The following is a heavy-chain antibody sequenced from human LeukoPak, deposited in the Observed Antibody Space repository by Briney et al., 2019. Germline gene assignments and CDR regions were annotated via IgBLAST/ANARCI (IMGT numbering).Heavy chain of an antibody. Sequence: ASETLSLTCTVSGGSISSSSYYWGWIRQPPGKGLEWIGSIYYSGGTYYNPSLKSRVTVSVDTSKNQFSLKLSAVTAADTAVYYCARRSDSLGFDPWGQGTLVTVSS. CDR2: IYYSGGT. V-gene: IGHV4-39*01. CDR1: GGSISSSSYY. J-gene: IGHJ5*02. D-gene: IGHD3-9*01. CDR3: ARRSDSLGFDP.